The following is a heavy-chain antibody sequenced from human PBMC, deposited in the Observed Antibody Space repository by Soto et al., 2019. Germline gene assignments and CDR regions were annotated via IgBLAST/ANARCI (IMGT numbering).Heavy chain of an antibody. D-gene: IGHD6-6*01. Sequence: SETLSLTCTVSGGSISSGGYYWSWIRQHPGKGLEWIGYIYYSGSTYYNPSLKSRVTISVDTSKNQFSLKLSSVTAADTAVYYCARDYSSSSEEYAFDIWGQGTMVTASS. CDR2: IYYSGST. V-gene: IGHV4-31*03. CDR1: GGSISSGGYY. J-gene: IGHJ3*02. CDR3: ARDYSSSSEEYAFDI.